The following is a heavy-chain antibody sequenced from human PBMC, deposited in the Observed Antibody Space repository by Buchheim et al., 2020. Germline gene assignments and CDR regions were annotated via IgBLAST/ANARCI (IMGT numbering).Heavy chain of an antibody. V-gene: IGHV5-10-1*03. CDR1: GYSFTSYW. CDR3: AGHQSWELRRYYYGMDV. D-gene: IGHD1-26*01. CDR2: IDLSDSYT. J-gene: IGHJ6*02. Sequence: EVQLVQSGAEVKKPGESLRISCKGSGYSFTSYWISWVRQMPGKGLEWMGRIDLSDSYTNYSPSFQGHVTISADKSISIAYLQWSSLKASDTAMYYCAGHQSWELRRYYYGMDVWGQGTT.